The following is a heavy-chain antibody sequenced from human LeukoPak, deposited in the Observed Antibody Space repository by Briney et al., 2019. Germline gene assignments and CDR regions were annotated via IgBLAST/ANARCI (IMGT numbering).Heavy chain of an antibody. CDR1: GGSFSGYY. V-gene: IGHV4-38-2*01. J-gene: IGHJ3*02. Sequence: SETLSLTCAVYGGSFSGYYWGWIRQPPGKGLEWIGSIYHSGSTYYNPSLKGRVTISVDTSKNQFSLKLSPVTAADTAVYYCARRSMIWDAFDIWGQGTMVTVSS. CDR3: ARRSMIWDAFDI. CDR2: IYHSGST. D-gene: IGHD3-22*01.